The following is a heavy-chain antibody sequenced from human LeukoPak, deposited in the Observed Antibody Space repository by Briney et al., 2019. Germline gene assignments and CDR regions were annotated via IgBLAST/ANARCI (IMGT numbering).Heavy chain of an antibody. CDR3: ARGPFSSSWYDLSYYYYYMDV. Sequence: SETLSLTCTVSGGSISSSSYYWGWIRQPPGKGLEWIGSIYYSGSTYYNPSLKSRVTISVDTSKNQFSLKLSSVTAADTAVYYCARGPFSSSWYDLSYYYYYMDVWGKGTTVTVSS. CDR1: GGSISSSSYY. D-gene: IGHD6-13*01. CDR2: IYYSGST. J-gene: IGHJ6*03. V-gene: IGHV4-39*07.